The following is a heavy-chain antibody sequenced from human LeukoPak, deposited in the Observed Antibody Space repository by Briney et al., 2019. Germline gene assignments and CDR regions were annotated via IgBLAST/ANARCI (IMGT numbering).Heavy chain of an antibody. CDR1: GGSFSGYY. D-gene: IGHD6-19*01. CDR2: INHSGST. CDR3: AILPGIAVAGTDYYYYGMDV. J-gene: IGHJ6*02. Sequence: SETLSLTCAVYGGSFSGYYWSWIRQPPGKGLEWIGEINHSGSTNYNPSLKSRVTISVDTSKNQFSLKLSSVTAADTAVYYCAILPGIAVAGTDYYYYGMDVWGQGTTVTVSS. V-gene: IGHV4-34*01.